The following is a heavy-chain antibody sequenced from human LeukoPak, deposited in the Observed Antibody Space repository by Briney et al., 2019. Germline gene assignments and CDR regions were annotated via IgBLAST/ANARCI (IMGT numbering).Heavy chain of an antibody. CDR1: GFTFSSYG. CDR3: ARDLSGVTGYTYGRGIDY. J-gene: IGHJ4*02. V-gene: IGHV3-7*01. CDR2: IKKDGSET. Sequence: PGGSLRLSCAASGFTFSSYGMHWVRQAPGKGLEWVANIKKDGSETYYVGSVKGRFTISRDNAKTSLYLQMNSLRAEDTAVYYCARDLSGVTGYTYGRGIDYWGQGTLVTVSS. D-gene: IGHD5-18*01.